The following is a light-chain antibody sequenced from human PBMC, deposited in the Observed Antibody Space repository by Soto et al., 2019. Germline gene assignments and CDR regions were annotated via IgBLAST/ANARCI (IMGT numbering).Light chain of an antibody. Sequence: DIQMTQSPSTLSASVGDRVTITCRASQSINSLLAWFQQKPGKAPEILIYKASSLESGVPSRFSGSGSGTEFTLTISSLQPDDSATYYCLQYYDYRTFGQGTKV. J-gene: IGKJ1*01. CDR1: QSINSL. CDR3: LQYYDYRT. CDR2: KAS. V-gene: IGKV1-5*03.